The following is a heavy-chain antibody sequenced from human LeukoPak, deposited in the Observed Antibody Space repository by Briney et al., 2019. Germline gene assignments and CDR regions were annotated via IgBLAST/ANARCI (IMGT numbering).Heavy chain of an antibody. V-gene: IGHV1-18*01. D-gene: IGHD2-8*01. CDR3: ARGDCTNGVCYLVDY. Sequence: ASVKVSCKASGYTFTSYGISWVRQAPGQGLEWMGWISAYNGNTNYAQKLQGRVTMTTDTSTSTAYMELRSLRSDDTAVYYCARGDCTNGVCYLVDYWGQGTLVTVSS. J-gene: IGHJ4*02. CDR2: ISAYNGNT. CDR1: GYTFTSYG.